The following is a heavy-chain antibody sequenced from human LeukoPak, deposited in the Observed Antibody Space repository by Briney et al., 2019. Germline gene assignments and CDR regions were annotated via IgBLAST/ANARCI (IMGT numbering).Heavy chain of an antibody. CDR2: IYYSGST. CDR1: GGSIGSSSYY. Sequence: SETLSLTCTVSGGSIGSSSYYWGWIRQPPGKGLEWIGSIYYSGSTYYNPSLKSRVTISVDTSKNQFSLKLSSVTAADTAVYYCARSIVVVVAAINWFDPWGQGTLVTVSS. J-gene: IGHJ5*02. V-gene: IGHV4-39*07. D-gene: IGHD2-15*01. CDR3: ARSIVVVVAAINWFDP.